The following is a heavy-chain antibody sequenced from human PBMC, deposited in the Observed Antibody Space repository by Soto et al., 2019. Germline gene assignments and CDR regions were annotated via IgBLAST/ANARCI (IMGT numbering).Heavy chain of an antibody. Sequence: GGSLRLSCAAAGFSVSTSHISWVRQAPGKGLEWVSVIYSGGATHYAVSVKGRLIISRDKSKNTVDLQMNSLRAEDTAVYYCAKSPGMYYYDSSGYYHYDYWGQGTLVTVSS. CDR3: AKSPGMYYYDSSGYYHYDY. D-gene: IGHD3-22*01. J-gene: IGHJ4*02. CDR2: IYSGGAT. CDR1: GFSVSTSH. V-gene: IGHV3-53*01.